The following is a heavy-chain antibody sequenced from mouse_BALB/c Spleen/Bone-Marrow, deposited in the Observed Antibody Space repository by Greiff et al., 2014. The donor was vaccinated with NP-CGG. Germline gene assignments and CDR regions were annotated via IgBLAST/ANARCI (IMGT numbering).Heavy chain of an antibody. D-gene: IGHD4-1*01. V-gene: IGHV1-4*01. CDR2: INPSSGYT. CDR1: GYTFTSYT. CDR3: ALANWDIGGPFAY. Sequence: QVQLQQSGAELARPGASVKMSCKASGYTFTSYTMHWVKQRPGQGLEWIGYINPSSGYTNYNQKFKDKATLTADKSSSTAYMQLSGLTSEDSAVCYCALANWDIGGPFAYWGQGTLVTVSA. J-gene: IGHJ3*01.